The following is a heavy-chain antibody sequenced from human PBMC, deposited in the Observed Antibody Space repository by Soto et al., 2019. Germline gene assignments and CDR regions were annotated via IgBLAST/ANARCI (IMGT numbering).Heavy chain of an antibody. J-gene: IGHJ5*02. CDR1: GGTFSSYA. CDR2: IIPIFGTA. CDR3: ARAGVASNVGDIVATIWENWFDP. D-gene: IGHD5-12*01. Sequence: SVKVSCKASGGTFSSYAISWVRQAPGQGLEWMGGIIPIFGTANYAQKFQGRVTTTADESTSTAYMELSSLRSEDTAVYYCARAGVASNVGDIVATIWENWFDPWGQGTLVTVYS. V-gene: IGHV1-69*13.